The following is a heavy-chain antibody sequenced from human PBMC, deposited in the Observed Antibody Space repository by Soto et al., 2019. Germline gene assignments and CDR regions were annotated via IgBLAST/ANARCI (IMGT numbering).Heavy chain of an antibody. CDR1: GFTFDDYA. J-gene: IGHJ2*01. Sequence: GGSLRLSCAASGFTFDDYAMHWVRQAPGKGLEWVSGISWNSGSIGYADSVKGRFTISRDNAKNSLYLQMNSLRAEDTALYYCAKDKGRRALIRYFDLWGRGTLVTVSS. CDR2: ISWNSGSI. V-gene: IGHV3-9*01. CDR3: AKDKGRRALIRYFDL.